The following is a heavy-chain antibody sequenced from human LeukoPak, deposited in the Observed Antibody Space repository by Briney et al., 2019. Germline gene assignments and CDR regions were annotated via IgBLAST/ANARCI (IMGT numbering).Heavy chain of an antibody. CDR2: VHPNSGNT. V-gene: IGHV1-8*01. J-gene: IGHJ5*02. Sequence: ASVKVSFKTSGYPFTTWEINWVRQAAGQGLEWMGWVHPNSGNTAYAQKFQGGVTMTRDTSISTAYMELSGLRFDDTAVYFCARGPRNDPWGQGTLVTVSS. CDR3: ARGPRNDP. D-gene: IGHD1-14*01. CDR1: GYPFTTWE.